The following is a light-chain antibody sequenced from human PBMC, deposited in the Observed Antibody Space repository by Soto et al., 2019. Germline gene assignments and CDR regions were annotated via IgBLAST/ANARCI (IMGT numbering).Light chain of an antibody. CDR3: QQYNSYPYT. Sequence: IQMTQSPSTLSASVGDRITITCRASQSVSSWLARYQQKPGRVPKLLIYGASTLESGVPSTFGGSGSGTEFTLTISSLQPDDFATYYCQQYNSYPYTFGQGTKVDIK. CDR1: QSVSSW. V-gene: IGKV1-5*01. J-gene: IGKJ2*01. CDR2: GAS.